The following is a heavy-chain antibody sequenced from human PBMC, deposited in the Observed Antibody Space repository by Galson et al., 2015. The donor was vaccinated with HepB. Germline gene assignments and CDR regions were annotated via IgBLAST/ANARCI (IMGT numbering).Heavy chain of an antibody. Sequence: SVKVSCKALGYTFTSYAIIWLRQAPGQGLEWMGWISGFNGKSNFARKFQDRVTMSTDTSTSTVYMDLRSLRSDDTAVYYCSRGVPVNLKYHYMDVWGKGTTVVVSS. CDR1: GYTFTSYA. V-gene: IGHV1-18*04. CDR2: ISGFNGKS. J-gene: IGHJ6*03. CDR3: SRGVPVNLKYHYMDV.